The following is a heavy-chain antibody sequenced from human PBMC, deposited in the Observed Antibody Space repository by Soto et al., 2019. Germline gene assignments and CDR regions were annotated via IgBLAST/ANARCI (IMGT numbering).Heavy chain of an antibody. V-gene: IGHV1-2*04. CDR2: INPNSGGT. D-gene: IGHD7-27*01. CDR1: GYTFTGYY. CDR3: ARGLLTGSWYDAFDI. J-gene: IGHJ3*02. Sequence: ASVKVSCKASGYTFTGYYMHWVRQAPGQGLEWMGWINPNSGGTNYAQKFQGWVTMTRDTSISTAYMELSRLRSDDTAVYYCARGLLTGSWYDAFDIWGQGTMVTVSS.